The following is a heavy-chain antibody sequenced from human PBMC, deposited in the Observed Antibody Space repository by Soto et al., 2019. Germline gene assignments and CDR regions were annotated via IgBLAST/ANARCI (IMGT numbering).Heavy chain of an antibody. J-gene: IGHJ6*02. CDR2: IEYSGST. Sequence: PGTLCLTCPVYGCSIRSSLFYCAWTRPPPGKALERIGSIEYSGSTHDNPSLKSRVTRSVDTSKNQFSLKLSSVTAADTAVYYCARDQYYDFWSGYSSGYYYYGMDALCQGPTVT. CDR3: ARDQYYDFWSGYSSGYYYYGMDA. V-gene: IGHV4-39*01. CDR1: GCSIRSSLFY. D-gene: IGHD3-3*01.